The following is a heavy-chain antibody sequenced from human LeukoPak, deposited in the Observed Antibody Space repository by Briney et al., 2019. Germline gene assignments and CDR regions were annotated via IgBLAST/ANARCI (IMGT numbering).Heavy chain of an antibody. CDR2: INLDGSDK. CDR1: GFTFNNYW. V-gene: IGHV3-7*01. CDR3: ARDTRYFGY. J-gene: IGHJ4*02. Sequence: GGSLRLSCAASGFTFNNYWMTWVRQAPGKGLEWVGNINLDGSDKYYGDSVKGRFTISRDNAKNSLYLQMNSLRAEDTAVYYCARDTRYFGYWGQGNMVTVSS.